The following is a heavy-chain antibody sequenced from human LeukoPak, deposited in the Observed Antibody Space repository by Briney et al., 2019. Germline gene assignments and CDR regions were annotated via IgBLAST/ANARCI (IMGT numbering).Heavy chain of an antibody. CDR1: GGSISGTSYY. Sequence: PSETLSLTCTIPGGSISGTSYYGGWIRQPPGKGLEWIGSISYTGTTYHIPSLKSRVTISVDTSKTQFSLRLRSVTAADTAVYYCARKEGNTGFDQWGQGTLVTVSS. CDR2: ISYTGTT. J-gene: IGHJ4*02. D-gene: IGHD1/OR15-1a*01. V-gene: IGHV4-39*01. CDR3: ARKEGNTGFDQ.